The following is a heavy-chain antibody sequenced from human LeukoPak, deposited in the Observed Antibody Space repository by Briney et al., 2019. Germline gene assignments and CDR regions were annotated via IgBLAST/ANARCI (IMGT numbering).Heavy chain of an antibody. J-gene: IGHJ5*02. CDR2: LSPKNGDT. V-gene: IGHV1-2*02. D-gene: IGHD6-19*01. CDR1: GYTFTDYF. CDR3: TRDEAVYNSVWKQTNWFDP. Sequence: GASVKVSCKASGYTFTDYFIHWVRQAPGQGLEWMGWLSPKNGDTKYAQRFQGRVTMTRDTSINTVYMELRGLRSDDTAVYYCTRDEAVYNSVWKQTNWFDPWGQGTLVTVSS.